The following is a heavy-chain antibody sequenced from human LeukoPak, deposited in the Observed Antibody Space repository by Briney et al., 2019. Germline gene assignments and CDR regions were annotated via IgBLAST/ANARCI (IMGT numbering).Heavy chain of an antibody. CDR1: GGSFSGYY. CDR3: ARENRYGSGVWFDP. Sequence: SETLSLTCAVYGGSFSGYYWSWIRQPPGKGLEWIGEINHSGSTNYNPSLKSRVTISVDTSKNQFSLKLSSVTAADTAVHYCARENRYGSGVWFDPWGQGTLVTVSS. D-gene: IGHD6-19*01. V-gene: IGHV4-34*01. J-gene: IGHJ5*02. CDR2: INHSGST.